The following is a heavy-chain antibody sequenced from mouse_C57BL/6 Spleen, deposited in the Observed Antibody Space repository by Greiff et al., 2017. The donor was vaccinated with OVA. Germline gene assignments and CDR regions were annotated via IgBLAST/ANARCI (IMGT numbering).Heavy chain of an antibody. CDR3: ARPGYYYGSSSYAMDY. CDR2: ISSGSSTI. Sequence: EVKVVESGGGLVKPGGSLKLSCAASGFTFSDYGMHWVRQAPEKGLEWVAYISSGSSTIYYADTVKGRFTISRDNAKNTLFLQMTSLRSEDTAMYYCARPGYYYGSSSYAMDYWGQGTSVTVSS. J-gene: IGHJ4*01. CDR1: GFTFSDYG. D-gene: IGHD1-1*01. V-gene: IGHV5-17*01.